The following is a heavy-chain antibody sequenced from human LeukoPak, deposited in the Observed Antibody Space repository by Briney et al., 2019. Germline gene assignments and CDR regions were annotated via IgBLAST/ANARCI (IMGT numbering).Heavy chain of an antibody. D-gene: IGHD3-10*01. V-gene: IGHV3-53*04. Sequence: GGSLRLSCAASGSTVGSNYMSWVRQAPGKGLEWVSVIYSGGSTYYADSAKGRFTISRHNSKNTLYLQMNSLRAEDTAVYYCARGTGEGYYYGMDVWGQGTTVTVSS. CDR2: IYSGGST. J-gene: IGHJ6*02. CDR1: GSTVGSNY. CDR3: ARGTGEGYYYGMDV.